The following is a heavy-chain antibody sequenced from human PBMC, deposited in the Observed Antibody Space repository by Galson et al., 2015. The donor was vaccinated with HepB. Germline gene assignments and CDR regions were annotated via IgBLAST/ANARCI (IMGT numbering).Heavy chain of an antibody. D-gene: IGHD3-22*01. CDR3: ATSDPYDSSGGLKDTYYYYYYGMDV. CDR1: GFTVSSNY. V-gene: IGHV3-66*01. CDR2: IYSGGST. J-gene: IGHJ6*02. Sequence: SLRLSCAASGFTVSSNYMSWVRQAPGKGLEWVSVIYSGGSTYYADSVKGRFTISRDNSKNTLYLQMNSLRAEDTAVYYCATSDPYDSSGGLKDTYYYYYYGMDVWGQGTTVTVSS.